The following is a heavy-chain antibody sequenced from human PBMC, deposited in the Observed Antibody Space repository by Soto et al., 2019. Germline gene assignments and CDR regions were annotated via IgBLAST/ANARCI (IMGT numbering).Heavy chain of an antibody. V-gene: IGHV4-39*01. J-gene: IGHJ6*03. D-gene: IGHD2-15*01. CDR1: GGSISSSSYY. Sequence: SETLSLTCTVSGGSISSSSYYWGWIRQPPGKGLEWIGSIYYSGSTYYNPSLKSRVTISVDTSKNQFSLKLSSVTAADTAVYYCARILRGIERRYCSGGSCYSGGDYYYYMDVWGKGTTVTVSS. CDR2: IYYSGST. CDR3: ARILRGIERRYCSGGSCYSGGDYYYYMDV.